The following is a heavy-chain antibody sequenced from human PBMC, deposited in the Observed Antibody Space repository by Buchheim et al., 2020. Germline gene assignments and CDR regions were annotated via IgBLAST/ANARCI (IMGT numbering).Heavy chain of an antibody. CDR2: INSDGSYT. Sequence: EVRLVESGGGLVQPGGSLTLSCAASGFTFSIYWMHWVRQAPGKGLVWVSRINSDGSYTTYADSVRGRFTISRDNAKNTLYLQMNSLRAEDTALYYCARDQRYSGDDSEALGYWGQGTL. V-gene: IGHV3-74*03. CDR3: ARDQRYSGDDSEALGY. D-gene: IGHD5-12*01. J-gene: IGHJ4*02. CDR1: GFTFSIYW.